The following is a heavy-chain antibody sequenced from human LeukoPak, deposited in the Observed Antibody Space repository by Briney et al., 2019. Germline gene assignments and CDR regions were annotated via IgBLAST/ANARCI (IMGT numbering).Heavy chain of an antibody. CDR2: ISSSSSYI. J-gene: IGHJ4*02. D-gene: IGHD4-11*01. Sequence: NTGGSLRLSCAASGFTFSSYSMNWVRQAPGKGLEWVSSISSSSSYIYYADSVKGRFTISRDNAKNSLYLQMNSLRAEDTAVYYCARDVRGPRRVLVEEREDYGNSYWGQGTLVTVSS. CDR1: GFTFSSYS. CDR3: ARDVRGPRRVLVEEREDYGNSY. V-gene: IGHV3-21*01.